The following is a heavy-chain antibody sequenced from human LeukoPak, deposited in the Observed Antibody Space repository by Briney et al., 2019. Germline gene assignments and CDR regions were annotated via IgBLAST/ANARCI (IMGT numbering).Heavy chain of an antibody. D-gene: IGHD3-16*02. CDR2: INHSGST. V-gene: IGHV4-34*01. CDR3: ARGYHYDYVWGSYLSVYFDY. J-gene: IGHJ4*02. Sequence: SETLSLPCAVYGGSFSGYYWSWIRQPPGKGLEWIGEINHSGSTNYNPSLKSRVTISVDTSKNQFSLKLSSVTAADTAVYYCARGYHYDYVWGSYLSVYFDYWGQGTLVTVSS. CDR1: GGSFSGYY.